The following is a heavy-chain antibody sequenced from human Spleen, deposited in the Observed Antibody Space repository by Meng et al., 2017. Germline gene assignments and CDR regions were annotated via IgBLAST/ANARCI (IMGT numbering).Heavy chain of an antibody. CDR1: GGSFSGYY. CDR3: ARQGDTAMATFDY. D-gene: IGHD5-18*01. J-gene: IGHJ4*02. V-gene: IGHV4-34*01. CDR2: INHSGST. Sequence: QVQLPQWGAGLLQPSETLSLTCAVYGGSFSGYYWSWIRQPPGKGLEWIGEINHSGSTNYNPSLKSRVTISVDTSKNQFSLKLSSVTAADTAIYYCARQGDTAMATFDYWGQGTLVTVSS.